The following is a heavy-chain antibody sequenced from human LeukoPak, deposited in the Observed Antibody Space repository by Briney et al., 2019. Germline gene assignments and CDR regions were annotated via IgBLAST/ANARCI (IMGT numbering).Heavy chain of an antibody. J-gene: IGHJ4*02. V-gene: IGHV3-30*18. Sequence: GGSLRLSCAASGFTFSSYGMHWVRQAPGKGLEWVAVISYDGSNKYYADSVKGRFTISRDNSKNTLYLQMNSLRAGDTAVYYCAKDKVVRGVKGYFDYWGQGTLVTVSS. D-gene: IGHD3-10*01. CDR2: ISYDGSNK. CDR3: AKDKVVRGVKGYFDY. CDR1: GFTFSSYG.